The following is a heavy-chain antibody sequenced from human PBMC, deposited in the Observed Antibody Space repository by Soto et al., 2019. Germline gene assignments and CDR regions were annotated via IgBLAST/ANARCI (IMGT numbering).Heavy chain of an antibody. V-gene: IGHV1-18*01. CDR2: ISAYNGNT. CDR3: ARDGDGYNYWFDP. D-gene: IGHD5-12*01. J-gene: IGHJ5*02. Sequence: VASVKVSCKASGYTFTSYGISWVRQAPGQGLEWMGWISAYNGNTNYAQKLQGRVTMTRDTTTSTVYMELSSLRSEDTAVYYCARDGDGYNYWFDPWGQGTLVTVSS. CDR1: GYTFTSYG.